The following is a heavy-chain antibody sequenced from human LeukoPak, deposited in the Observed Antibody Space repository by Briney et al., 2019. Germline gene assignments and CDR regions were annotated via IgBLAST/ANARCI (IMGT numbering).Heavy chain of an antibody. J-gene: IGHJ3*02. CDR2: IYYSGST. Sequence: SETLSLTCTVSGGSISSYYWSWIRQPPGKGLEWIGYIYYSGSTNYNPSLKSRVTISVDTSKNQFSLKLSSVTAADTAVYYCARVWWQDDAFDIWGRGTMVTVSS. CDR3: ARVWWQDDAFDI. V-gene: IGHV4-59*12. D-gene: IGHD2-15*01. CDR1: GGSISSYY.